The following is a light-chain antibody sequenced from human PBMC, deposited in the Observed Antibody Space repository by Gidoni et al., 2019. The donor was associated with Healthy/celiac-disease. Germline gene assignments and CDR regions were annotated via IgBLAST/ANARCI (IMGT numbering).Light chain of an antibody. V-gene: IGLV2-14*01. J-gene: IGLJ2*01. Sequence: SALTQPASVSGAPGQAITLSCTGTSSDVGGYKYVSWYQQHPGTAPKLMIYDVSNRPSGVSNRFSGSKSGNTASLTISGLQAEDEADYYCSSYTSSSTLVFGGGTKLTVL. CDR1: SSDVGGYKY. CDR3: SSYTSSSTLV. CDR2: DVS.